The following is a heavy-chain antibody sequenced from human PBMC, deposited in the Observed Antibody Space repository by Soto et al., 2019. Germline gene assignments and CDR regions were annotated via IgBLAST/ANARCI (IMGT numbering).Heavy chain of an antibody. J-gene: IGHJ4*02. Sequence: EVQLVESGGGLVQPGGSMRLSCAASGFTFSSYWMSWVRQAPGKGLEWVANIKQDGSEKYYVDSVKGRFTISRDNAKNSLYLQMNSLRAEDTAVYYCERERRPHYYGSGLFDYWGQGTLVTVSS. CDR1: GFTFSSYW. V-gene: IGHV3-7*01. CDR3: ERERRPHYYGSGLFDY. CDR2: IKQDGSEK. D-gene: IGHD3-10*01.